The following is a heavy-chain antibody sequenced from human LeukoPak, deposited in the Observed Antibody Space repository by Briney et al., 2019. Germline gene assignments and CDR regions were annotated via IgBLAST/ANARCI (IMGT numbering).Heavy chain of an antibody. J-gene: IGHJ6*03. D-gene: IGHD4-11*01. CDR1: GFTFSSYS. CDR2: ISSSSSTI. V-gene: IGHV3-48*01. CDR3: ARAVMRSPAPYYYYYMDV. Sequence: GGSLRLSCAASGFTFSSYSMNWVRQAPGKGLEWVSYISSSSSTIYYADSVKGRFTISRDNAKNSLYLQMNSLRAEDTAVYYCARAVMRSPAPYYYYYMDVWGKGTTVTVSS.